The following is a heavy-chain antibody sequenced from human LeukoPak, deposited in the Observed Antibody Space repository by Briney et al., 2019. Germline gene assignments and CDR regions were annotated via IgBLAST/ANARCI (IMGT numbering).Heavy chain of an antibody. V-gene: IGHV3-43D*03. D-gene: IGHD4-11*01. CDR2: ISWDGGST. J-gene: IGHJ4*02. Sequence: PGGSLRLSCAASGFTFDDYAMHWVRQAPGKGLEWVSLISWDGGSTYYADSVRGRFTISRDNSKNSLYLQMNSLRAEDTALYYCAKDSRQQTFTVTWYYFDYWGQGTLVTVSS. CDR1: GFTFDDYA. CDR3: AKDSRQQTFTVTWYYFDY.